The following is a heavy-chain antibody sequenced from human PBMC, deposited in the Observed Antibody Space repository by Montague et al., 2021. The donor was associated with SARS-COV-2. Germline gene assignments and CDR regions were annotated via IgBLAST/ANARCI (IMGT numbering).Heavy chain of an antibody. D-gene: IGHD3-22*01. J-gene: IGHJ6*03. CDR1: GGSFSGLY. Sequence: SETLSLTRAASGGSFSGLYWSWVRQSPGKGLEWIGDVNHSESSNYNPSLKGRVTISVDRSKNQFSLRLRSVTAADTAVYYCARGRGLYYESSGGLYYMDVWGEGTAVTVSS. CDR3: ARGRGLYYESSGGLYYMDV. CDR2: VNHSESS. V-gene: IGHV4-34*01.